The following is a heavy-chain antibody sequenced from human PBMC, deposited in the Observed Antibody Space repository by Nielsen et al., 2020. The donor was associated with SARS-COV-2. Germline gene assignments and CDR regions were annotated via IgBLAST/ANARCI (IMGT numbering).Heavy chain of an antibody. CDR2: IYPGDSDT. CDR1: GYSFTSYW. Sequence: GGSLRLSCKGSGYSFTSYWIRWVRQMPGKGLEWMGIIYPGDSDTRYSPSFQGQVTISADKSISTAYLQWSSLKASDTAMYYCASLPSSSSVAYWGQGTLVTVSS. V-gene: IGHV5-51*01. D-gene: IGHD6-6*01. CDR3: ASLPSSSSVAY. J-gene: IGHJ4*02.